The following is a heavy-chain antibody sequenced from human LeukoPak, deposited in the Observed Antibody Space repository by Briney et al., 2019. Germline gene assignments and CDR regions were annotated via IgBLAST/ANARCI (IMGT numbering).Heavy chain of an antibody. J-gene: IGHJ4*02. Sequence: ASVKVSCKASGGTFSSYAISWVRQAPGQGLEWMGGIIPIFGTANYAQKFQGRVTITADKSTSTAYMELSSLRSEDTAVYYCATVAHSGSYGAGYWGQGTLVTVSS. D-gene: IGHD1-26*01. CDR3: ATVAHSGSYGAGY. CDR2: IIPIFGTA. CDR1: GGTFSSYA. V-gene: IGHV1-69*06.